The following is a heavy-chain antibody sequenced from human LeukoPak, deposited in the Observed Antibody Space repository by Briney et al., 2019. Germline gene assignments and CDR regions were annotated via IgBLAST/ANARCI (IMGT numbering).Heavy chain of an antibody. CDR1: GGSISSSSYY. J-gene: IGHJ6*02. CDR2: IYYSGST. Sequence: SETLSLTCTVSGGSISSSSYYWGWIRQPPGKGLEWIGSIYYSGSTYYNPSLKSRVTISVDTSKNQFSLKLSSVTAADTAVYYCARHTEAARPYYYYGMDVWGQGTTVTVSS. CDR3: ARHTEAARPYYYYGMDV. D-gene: IGHD6-6*01. V-gene: IGHV4-39*01.